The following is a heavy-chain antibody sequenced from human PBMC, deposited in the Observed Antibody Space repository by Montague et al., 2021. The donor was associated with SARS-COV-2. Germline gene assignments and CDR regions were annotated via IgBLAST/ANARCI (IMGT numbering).Heavy chain of an antibody. CDR1: GFSLSTSGMC. J-gene: IGHJ6*02. CDR2: IDWDDDK. Sequence: PALVKPTQTLTLTCTFSGFSLSTSGMCVSWIRQPPGKALEWLALIDWDDDKYYSTPLKTRLTISKDTSKNQVVLTMTNMDPVDTATYYCARMDILTGYYAYGMDVWGQGTTVTVSS. CDR3: ARMDILTGYYAYGMDV. D-gene: IGHD3-9*01. V-gene: IGHV2-70*01.